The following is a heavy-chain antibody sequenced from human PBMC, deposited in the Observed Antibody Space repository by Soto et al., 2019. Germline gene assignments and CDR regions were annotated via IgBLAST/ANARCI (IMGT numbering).Heavy chain of an antibody. V-gene: IGHV3-30*18. Sequence: GGSLRLSCAASGFTFSTYAMAWVRQAPGEGLEWVAVIASDGKDKRYADSVKGRFAISRDNSKNTVYLQMNSLRGEDTAVHYCAKDGAIAAADYFFDYWGQGSLVTSPQ. CDR3: AKDGAIAAADYFFDY. CDR1: GFTFSTYA. J-gene: IGHJ4*02. D-gene: IGHD6-13*01. CDR2: IASDGKDK.